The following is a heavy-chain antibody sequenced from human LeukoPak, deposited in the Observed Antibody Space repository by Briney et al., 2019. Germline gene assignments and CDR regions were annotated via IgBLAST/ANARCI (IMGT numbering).Heavy chain of an antibody. Sequence: SQTLSLTCAISGDSVSSNSVTWNWIRQSPSRGLEWLGRTYYRSTWYNDYAVSVRGRITVNPDTSKNQFSLHLNSVTPEDTAVYYCARRLTQYDCFDPWGQGILVTDSS. V-gene: IGHV6-1*01. CDR3: ARRLTQYDCFDP. CDR1: GDSVSSNSVT. J-gene: IGHJ5*02. D-gene: IGHD2-2*01. CDR2: TYYRSTWYN.